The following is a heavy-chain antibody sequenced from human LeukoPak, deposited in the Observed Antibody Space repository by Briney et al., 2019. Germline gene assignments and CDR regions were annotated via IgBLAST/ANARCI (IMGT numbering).Heavy chain of an antibody. J-gene: IGHJ4*02. CDR2: ISGSGGST. V-gene: IGHV3-23*01. Sequence: GGSLRLSCAASGFTVSRNYMSWVRQAPGKGLEWVSAISGSGGSTYYADSVKGRFTISRDNSKNTLYLQMNSLRAEDTAVYYCATALKYSSSLFVFDYWGQGTLVTVSS. CDR3: ATALKYSSSLFVFDY. D-gene: IGHD6-13*01. CDR1: GFTVSRNY.